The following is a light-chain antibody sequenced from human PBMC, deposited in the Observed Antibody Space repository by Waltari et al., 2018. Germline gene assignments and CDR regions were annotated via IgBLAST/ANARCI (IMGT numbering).Light chain of an antibody. J-gene: IGLJ3*02. CDR1: SSDVGGYNY. CDR3: ISYTSSTTWV. Sequence: QSALTQPASVSGSPGQSITMSCTGGSSDVGGYNYVSWYQQHPGKAPKLMIYDVTKRPSGVSDRFSGSNSGNTASLTISGLQAEDESDYYCISYTSSTTWVFGGGTKLTVL. CDR2: DVT. V-gene: IGLV2-14*03.